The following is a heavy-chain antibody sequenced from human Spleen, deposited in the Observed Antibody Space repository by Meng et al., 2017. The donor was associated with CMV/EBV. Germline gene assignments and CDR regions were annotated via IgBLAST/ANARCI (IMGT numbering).Heavy chain of an antibody. CDR2: INPSGST. CDR3: ARGRIALLGVVVGRDWFDP. CDR1: GGSFNAYY. V-gene: IGHV4-34*01. D-gene: IGHD3-3*01. J-gene: IGHJ5*02. Sequence: SETLSLTCAVYGGSFNAYYWSWIRQPPGTGLEWIGEINPSGSTNYNPSLKSRVSMSVDTSKNQFSLKLASVTAADTAVYYCARGRIALLGVVVGRDWFDPWGQGTLVTVSS.